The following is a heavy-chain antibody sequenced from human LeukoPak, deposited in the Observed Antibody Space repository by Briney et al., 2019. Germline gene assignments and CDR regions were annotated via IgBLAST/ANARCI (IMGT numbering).Heavy chain of an antibody. CDR1: GGPFSGYY. J-gene: IGHJ4*02. CDR3: ARRLGTTYYYGSGSYFSY. D-gene: IGHD3-10*01. V-gene: IGHV4-34*01. Sequence: PSETLSLTCAVYGGPFSGYYWTWIRQPPGKGLEWVGVINHTGNTNYNPSLKSRVTISVDASKKQFSLKVSSVTAADTAVYYCARRLGTTYYYGSGSYFSYWGQGTLVTVSS. CDR2: INHTGNT.